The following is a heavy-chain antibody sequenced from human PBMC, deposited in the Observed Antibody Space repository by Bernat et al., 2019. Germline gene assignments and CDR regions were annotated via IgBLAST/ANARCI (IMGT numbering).Heavy chain of an antibody. J-gene: IGHJ4*01. D-gene: IGHD3-3*01. CDR2: IKSRAFGGTS. Sequence: EVQLVESGGGLIQPGGSLRLSCAASGLTLNSVWVSWVRQAPGKGLEWIGRIKSRAFGGTSDYAAPVKGRFTISRDESKSTVYLEMNSLQIDDAGVYYCTTDRPWSGMTDFIHWGHGTLVTVSS. CDR3: TTDRPWSGMTDFIH. V-gene: IGHV3-15*01. CDR1: GLTLNSVW.